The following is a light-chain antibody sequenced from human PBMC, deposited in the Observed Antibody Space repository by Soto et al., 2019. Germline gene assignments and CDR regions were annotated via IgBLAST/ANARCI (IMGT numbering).Light chain of an antibody. Sequence: QLVLTQPPSVSGAPGQRVTISCTGSSSNIGAGFDVHWYQQLPGTAPRLLIYANSNRPSGVPDRFSGSKSGTSPSLTITGLQAEDEADYYCQSYDRSLSGVLFGGGTQLTVL. V-gene: IGLV1-40*01. CDR1: SSNIGAGFD. CDR3: QSYDRSLSGVL. CDR2: ANS. J-gene: IGLJ2*01.